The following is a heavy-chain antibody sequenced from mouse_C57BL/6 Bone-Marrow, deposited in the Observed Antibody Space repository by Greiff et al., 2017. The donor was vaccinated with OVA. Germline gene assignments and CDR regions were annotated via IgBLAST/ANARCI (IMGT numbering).Heavy chain of an antibody. V-gene: IGHV1-7*01. CDR3: ARGITTVVNAMDY. D-gene: IGHD1-1*01. CDR1: GYTFTSYW. Sequence: QVQLKQSGAELAKPGASVKLSCKASGYTFTSYWMHWVNQRPGQGLEWIGYINPSSGDTKYNQKFKDKATLTADKSSSTAYMQLSSLTYEDSAVYYCARGITTVVNAMDYWGQGTSVTVSS. J-gene: IGHJ4*01. CDR2: INPSSGDT.